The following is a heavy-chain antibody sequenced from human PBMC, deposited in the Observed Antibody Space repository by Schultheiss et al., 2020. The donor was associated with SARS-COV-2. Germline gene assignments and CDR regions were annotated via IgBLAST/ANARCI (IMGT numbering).Heavy chain of an antibody. CDR2: ISSSGSTI. CDR3: ARGYYYDSSGYLLLDY. V-gene: IGHV3-48*03. J-gene: IGHJ4*02. D-gene: IGHD3-22*01. CDR1: GFTFSSYE. Sequence: GGSLRLSCAASGFTFSSYEMNWVRQAPGKGLEWVLYISSSGSTIYYADSVKGRFTISRDNAKNSLYLQMNSLRAEDTAVYYCARGYYYDSSGYLLLDYWGQGTLVTVSS.